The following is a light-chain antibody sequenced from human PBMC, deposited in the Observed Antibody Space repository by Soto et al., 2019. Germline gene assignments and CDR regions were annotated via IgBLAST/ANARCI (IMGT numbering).Light chain of an antibody. CDR2: GAF. Sequence: EIVMTQSPVTLSVSPGERATLSCRASQSVRSNLAWYQQKPGQSPSLLIYGAFTRATGIPARFSGSGSGTDFTLTISSLEPEDFAVYYCQQRSNWPLITFGQGTRLEIK. CDR1: QSVRSN. V-gene: IGKV3-11*01. CDR3: QQRSNWPLIT. J-gene: IGKJ5*01.